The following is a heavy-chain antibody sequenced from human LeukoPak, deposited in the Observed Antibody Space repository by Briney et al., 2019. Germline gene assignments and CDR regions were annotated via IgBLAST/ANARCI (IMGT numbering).Heavy chain of an antibody. V-gene: IGHV3-74*01. CDR3: ARSWVGQPPGY. CDR1: GFTFSSYW. J-gene: IGHJ4*02. Sequence: GGSLRLSCAAFGFTFSSYWMHWVRQAPGKGLVWVSRINSDGSSTSYADSVKGRFTISRDNAKNTLYLQMNSLRAEDTAVYYCARSWVGQPPGYWGQGTLVTVSS. D-gene: IGHD2-15*01. CDR2: INSDGSST.